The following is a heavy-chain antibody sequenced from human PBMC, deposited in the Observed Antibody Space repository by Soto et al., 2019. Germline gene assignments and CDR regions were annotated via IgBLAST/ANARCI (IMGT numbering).Heavy chain of an antibody. D-gene: IGHD5-12*01. CDR2: INPNSGGT. Sequence: ASVKVSCKASGYSFTSYGITWVRQAPGQGLEWMGWINPNSGGTNYAQKFQGWVTMTRDTSISTAYMELSRLRSDDTAVYYCAREGYSGYDLSHFDYWGQGTLVTVSS. V-gene: IGHV1-2*04. CDR1: GYSFTSYG. J-gene: IGHJ4*02. CDR3: AREGYSGYDLSHFDY.